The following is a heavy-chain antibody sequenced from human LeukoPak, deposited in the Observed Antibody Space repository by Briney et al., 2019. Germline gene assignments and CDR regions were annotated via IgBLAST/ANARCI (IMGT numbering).Heavy chain of an antibody. Sequence: TSETLSLTCTVSGASVSRESYYWSWIRQPPGKGLEWIGYIYYSGNTNYSPSLKSRVTISVDTSKNQFSLRLSSVTAAETAVYYCARGPRGYCSGGSCYHYWGQGTLVTVSS. CDR2: IYYSGNT. CDR1: GASVSRESYY. CDR3: ARGPRGYCSGGSCYHY. D-gene: IGHD2-15*01. V-gene: IGHV4-61*01. J-gene: IGHJ4*02.